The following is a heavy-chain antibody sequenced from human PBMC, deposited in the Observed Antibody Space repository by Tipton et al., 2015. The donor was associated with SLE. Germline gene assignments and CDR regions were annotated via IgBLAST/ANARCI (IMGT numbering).Heavy chain of an antibody. CDR2: IYYSGST. CDR1: GGSISSSSYY. V-gene: IGHV4-39*07. Sequence: TLSLTCTVSGGSISSSSYYWGWIRQPPGKGLEWIGSIYYSGSTYYNPSLKSRVTISVDTSKNQFSLKLSSVTAADTAVYYCARGAGSSGDFDYWGQGTLVTVSS. J-gene: IGHJ4*02. D-gene: IGHD2-15*01. CDR3: ARGAGSSGDFDY.